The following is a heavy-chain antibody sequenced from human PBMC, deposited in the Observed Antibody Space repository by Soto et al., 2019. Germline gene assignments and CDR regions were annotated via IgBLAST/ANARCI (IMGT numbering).Heavy chain of an antibody. V-gene: IGHV1-69*08. CDR3: AIDQNWPGWYFVL. CDR1: GGTFTSYT. CDR2: LLPILGIA. Sequence: QVELVQSGAEVQKPGSSVKVSCKASGGTFTSYTIRWALQAPGQGREWMGRLLPILGIANYAHKFQGRVTITADKSTSTAYMELSSLRSEDTAVYYCAIDQNWPGWYFVLWGRGTMVTVSS. J-gene: IGHJ2*01. D-gene: IGHD1-1*01.